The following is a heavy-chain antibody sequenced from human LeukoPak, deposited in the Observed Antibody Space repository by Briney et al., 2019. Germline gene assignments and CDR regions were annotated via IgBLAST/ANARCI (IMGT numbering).Heavy chain of an antibody. Sequence: SVKVSCKASGGTFSSYAISWVRQAPGQGLEWMGGIIPIFGTANYAQKFQGRVTITADESTSTAYMELSSLRSEDTAVYYCASSRIVVPAAMFWFDPWGQGTLVTVSS. J-gene: IGHJ5*02. CDR2: IIPIFGTA. V-gene: IGHV1-69*13. D-gene: IGHD2-2*01. CDR3: ASSRIVVPAAMFWFDP. CDR1: GGTFSSYA.